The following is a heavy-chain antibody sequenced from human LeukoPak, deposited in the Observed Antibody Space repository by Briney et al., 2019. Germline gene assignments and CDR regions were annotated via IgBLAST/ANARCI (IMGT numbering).Heavy chain of an antibody. J-gene: IGHJ6*03. V-gene: IGHV4-34*01. CDR3: ARGKVGATPFYYMDV. CDR2: ITHSGSS. D-gene: IGHD1-26*01. Sequence: SETLSLTCAVYVDSFSGYYWSWIRQPPGGGLEGXXGITHSGSSNYNPSLNSRVTMSVDTSKNQFSLKLSSVTAADTAVYYCARGKVGATPFYYMDVWGKGTKVTVSS. CDR1: VDSFSGYY.